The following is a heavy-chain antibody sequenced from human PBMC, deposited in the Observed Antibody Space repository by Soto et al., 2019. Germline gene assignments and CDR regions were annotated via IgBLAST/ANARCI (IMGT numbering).Heavy chain of an antibody. J-gene: IGHJ4*02. V-gene: IGHV4-30-2*01. CDR3: ARDSRSGYYLEV. D-gene: IGHD3-22*01. CDR1: GDSISNGGYS. Sequence: HLQLQESGSGLVKPSQTLSLTCTVSGDSISNGGYSWNWIRQPPGKGLERIGYIYDSGSHAFNPSLKSRVTIAVDSCTNQFSLKLRCVTAADTAVYYCARDSRSGYYLEVWGQGTLITVSS. CDR2: IYDSGSH.